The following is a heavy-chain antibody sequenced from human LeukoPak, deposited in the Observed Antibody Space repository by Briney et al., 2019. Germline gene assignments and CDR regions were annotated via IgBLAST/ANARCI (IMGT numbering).Heavy chain of an antibody. D-gene: IGHD3-10*01. CDR3: AREALGSSYLFDN. CDR1: GFTFSSNW. J-gene: IGHJ4*02. V-gene: IGHV3-74*01. CDR2: INSDGSTI. Sequence: QSGGSLRLSCAASGFTFSSNWMNWVRQAPGKGLVWVSRINSDGSTITYADSVKGRFTISRDNAKNSLFLQMNSLRAEDTAFYYCAREALGSSYLFDNWGQGTLVTVSS.